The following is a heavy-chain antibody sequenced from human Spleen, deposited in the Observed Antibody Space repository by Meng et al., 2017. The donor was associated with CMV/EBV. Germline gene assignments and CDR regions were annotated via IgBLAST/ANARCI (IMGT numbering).Heavy chain of an antibody. CDR3: AKTKGLGPHDFDY. V-gene: IGHV3-30-3*02. J-gene: IGHJ4*02. CDR2: ISDDGLSK. Sequence: GGSLRLSCAASGFSLSNNTMHWVRQAPGKGLEWVAVISDDGLSKYYADFVKGRFTISRDNSKNTVYLQMNSLRAEDTTVYYCAKTKGLGPHDFDYWGQGTLVTVSS. D-gene: IGHD2-8*01. CDR1: GFSLSNNT.